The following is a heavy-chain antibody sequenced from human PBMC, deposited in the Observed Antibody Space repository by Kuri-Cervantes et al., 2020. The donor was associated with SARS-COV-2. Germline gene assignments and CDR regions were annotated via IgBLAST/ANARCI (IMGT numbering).Heavy chain of an antibody. D-gene: IGHD6-6*01. CDR2: IHKDGSDT. CDR1: GFTFRIYW. CDR3: AKDPFGSSSAEYFQY. Sequence: GGSLRLSCAASGFTFRIYWMYWVRQVPGRGLEWVARIHKDGSDTIYADSVRGRFTISRDNSKNTLYLQMNSLRAEDTAVYYCAKDPFGSSSAEYFQYWGPGTLVTVSS. J-gene: IGHJ1*01. V-gene: IGHV3-74*01.